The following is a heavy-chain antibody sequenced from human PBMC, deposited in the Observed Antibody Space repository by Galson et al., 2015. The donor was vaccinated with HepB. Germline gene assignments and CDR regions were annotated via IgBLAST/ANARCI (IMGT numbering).Heavy chain of an antibody. D-gene: IGHD3-22*01. CDR1: GFTFSSYE. J-gene: IGHJ4*02. CDR3: ARDNRARGSGSLFDY. CDR2: ISSSGSTI. V-gene: IGHV3-48*03. Sequence: SLRLSCAASGFTFSSYEMNWVRQAPGKGLEWVSYISSSGSTIYYADSVKGRFTISRDNAKNSLYLQMNSLRAEDTAVYYCARDNRARGSGSLFDYWGQGTLVTVSS.